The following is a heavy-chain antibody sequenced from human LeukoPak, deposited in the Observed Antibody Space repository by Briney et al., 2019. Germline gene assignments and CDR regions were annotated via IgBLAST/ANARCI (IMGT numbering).Heavy chain of an antibody. V-gene: IGHV3-30*02. D-gene: IGHD4-23*01. Sequence: GGSLRLSCAASGFTFSSYGMHWVRQAPGKGLEWVAYIRYDETNKYYTDSVKGRFTISRDNSKNTLYLQMNSLRTDDTAVYYCAKDRTSEVTDSDYWGQGTLVTVSS. J-gene: IGHJ4*02. CDR2: IRYDETNK. CDR1: GFTFSSYG. CDR3: AKDRTSEVTDSDY.